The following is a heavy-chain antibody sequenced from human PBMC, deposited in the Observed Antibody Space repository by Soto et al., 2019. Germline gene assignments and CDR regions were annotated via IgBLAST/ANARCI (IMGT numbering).Heavy chain of an antibody. V-gene: IGHV4-4*02. J-gene: IGHJ6*02. Sequence: SETLSLTCAVSGGSISTTNWYVWVRQPPGMGLEWIGEIYHTGTTTYNPSLKSRVTMSVDTSKNQFSLRLSFVTAADTAVYYCAKSSGSAYGLDVWGPGAKVTVSS. CDR1: GGSISTTNW. CDR2: IYHTGTT. D-gene: IGHD3-10*01. CDR3: AKSSGSAYGLDV.